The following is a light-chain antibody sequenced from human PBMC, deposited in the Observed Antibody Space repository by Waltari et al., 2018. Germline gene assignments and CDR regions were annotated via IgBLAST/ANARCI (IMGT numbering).Light chain of an antibody. J-gene: IGKJ2*01. V-gene: IGKV4-1*01. CDR1: QSVLYSSNNKNY. Sequence: DIVMTQSPHSLAVSLREGATINCKSSQSVLYSSNNKNYLAWYQQKPGQPPKLLIYWASTRESGVPDRFSGSGSGTDFTLTISSLQAEDVAVYYCQQYYSTPLYTFGQGTKLEIK. CDR3: QQYYSTPLYT. CDR2: WAS.